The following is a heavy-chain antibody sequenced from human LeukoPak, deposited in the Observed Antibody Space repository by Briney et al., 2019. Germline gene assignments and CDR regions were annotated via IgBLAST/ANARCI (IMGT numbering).Heavy chain of an antibody. CDR1: GGSISSGSYY. CDR2: IYTSGST. CDR3: ARSPPLWFGENLYYYYMDV. D-gene: IGHD3-10*01. Sequence: SQTLSLTCTVSGGSISSGSYYWSWIRQPAGKGLEWIGRIYTSGSTNYNPSLKSRVTISVDTSKNQFSLKLSPVTAADTAVYYCARSPPLWFGENLYYYYMDVWGKGTTVTVSS. V-gene: IGHV4-61*02. J-gene: IGHJ6*03.